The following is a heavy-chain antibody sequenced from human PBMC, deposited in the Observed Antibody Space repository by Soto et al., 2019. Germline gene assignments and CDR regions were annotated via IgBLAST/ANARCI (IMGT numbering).Heavy chain of an antibody. V-gene: IGHV4-30-4*01. J-gene: IGHJ4*01. CDR3: ARLDLLTCFHY. Sequence: SETLSLTCPVSGDSINSGDFYWSWIRQAPGKGLEWGGYIYYTVSAYYSPSLKSRVTISIDTSNNRFSLNVTSVTAADRAVYYCARLDLLTCFHYWGQATPVSV. CDR2: IYYTVSA. D-gene: IGHD3-9*01. CDR1: GDSINSGDFY.